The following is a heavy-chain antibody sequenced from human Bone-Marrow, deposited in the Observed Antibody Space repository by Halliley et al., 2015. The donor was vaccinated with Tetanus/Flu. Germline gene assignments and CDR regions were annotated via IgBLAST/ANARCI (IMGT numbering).Heavy chain of an antibody. J-gene: IGHJ4*02. Sequence: EWVAVIWHDGSNKYYADSVKGRFTISRDNSKNTLYLQMNSLRAEDTAVYYCARVPPSTTVTGWGQGTLVTVSS. CDR3: ARVPPSTTVTG. V-gene: IGHV3-33*01. D-gene: IGHD4-17*01. CDR2: IWHDGSNK.